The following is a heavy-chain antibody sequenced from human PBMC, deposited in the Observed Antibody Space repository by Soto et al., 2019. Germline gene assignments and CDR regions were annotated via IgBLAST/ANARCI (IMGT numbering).Heavy chain of an antibody. J-gene: IGHJ3*02. Sequence: GGSLRLSCAASGFTFSDYYMSWIRQAPGKGLEWVSYISSSSSAIYYADSVKGRFTISRDNAKNSLYLQMNSLRAEDTAVYYCATTEYSSSSGPPRYDAFDIWGQGTMVTVSS. CDR1: GFTFSDYY. D-gene: IGHD6-6*01. CDR2: ISSSSSAI. CDR3: ATTEYSSSSGPPRYDAFDI. V-gene: IGHV3-11*01.